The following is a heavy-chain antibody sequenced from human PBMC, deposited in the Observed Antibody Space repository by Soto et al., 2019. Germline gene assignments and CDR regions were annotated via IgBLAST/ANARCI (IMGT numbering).Heavy chain of an antibody. J-gene: IGHJ3*01. CDR1: GFTLRTYA. V-gene: IGHV3-23*01. CDR3: AKDPPKGPGDAFDV. Sequence: EVQLLEAGGGLVQPGGSLRLSCAASGFTLRTYAMIWVRQAPGKGLEWVSTISSSGGTTYYADSVKGRFTISRDNSKNTLYLQMDSLRAEDTAVYFCAKDPPKGPGDAFDVLGQGTMVTVS. CDR2: ISSSGGTT.